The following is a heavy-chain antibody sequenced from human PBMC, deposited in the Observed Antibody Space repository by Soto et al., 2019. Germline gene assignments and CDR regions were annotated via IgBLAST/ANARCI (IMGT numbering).Heavy chain of an antibody. Sequence: SQTLSLTCAISGDSVSSNSAAWNWIRQSPSRGLEWLGRTYYRSKWYNDYAVSVKSRITINPDTSKNQFSLQLNSVTPEDTAVYYCARQITPLRFLEWLPWFDPWGQGTLVTVSS. D-gene: IGHD3-3*01. J-gene: IGHJ5*02. CDR1: GDSVSSNSAA. CDR3: ARQITPLRFLEWLPWFDP. V-gene: IGHV6-1*01. CDR2: TYYRSKWYN.